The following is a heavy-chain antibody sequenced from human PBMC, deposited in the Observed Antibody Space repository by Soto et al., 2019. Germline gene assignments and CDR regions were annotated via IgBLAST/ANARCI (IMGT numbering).Heavy chain of an antibody. Sequence: PSETLSLTCTVSGGSISSYYWSWIRQPPGKGLEWIGYIYYSGSTNYNPSLKSRVTISVDTSKNQFSLKLSSVTAADTAVYYCARDSGSWLHKIWGQGTLVTVSS. CDR2: IYYSGST. V-gene: IGHV4-59*01. D-gene: IGHD5-12*01. J-gene: IGHJ4*02. CDR3: ARDSGSWLHKI. CDR1: GGSISSYY.